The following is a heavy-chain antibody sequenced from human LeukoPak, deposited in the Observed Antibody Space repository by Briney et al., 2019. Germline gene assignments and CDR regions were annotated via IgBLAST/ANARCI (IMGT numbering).Heavy chain of an antibody. D-gene: IGHD3-22*01. Sequence: PSETLSLTCAVSGYSIGSGYYWGWIRQPPGKGLEWIGSIYHSGSTCYNPSLKSRVTISVDTSKNQFSLKLSSVTAADTAVYYCARFLSGTGSSGYPDWGQGTLVTVSS. J-gene: IGHJ4*02. CDR2: IYHSGST. CDR1: GYSIGSGYY. V-gene: IGHV4-38-2*01. CDR3: ARFLSGTGSSGYPD.